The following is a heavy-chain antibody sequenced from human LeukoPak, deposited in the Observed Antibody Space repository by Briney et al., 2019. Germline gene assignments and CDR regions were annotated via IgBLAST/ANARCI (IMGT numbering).Heavy chain of an antibody. CDR2: INHSGST. CDR1: GGSFSGYY. Sequence: SETLSLTCAVYGGSFSGYYWSWIRQPPGKGLEWIGEINHSGSTNYNPSLKSRVTISVDTSKNQFSLKLSSVTAADTAVYHCARVEVIGSTRYFDYWGQGAMVSVSS. CDR3: ARVEVIGSTRYFDY. J-gene: IGHJ4*02. V-gene: IGHV4-34*01. D-gene: IGHD3-16*02.